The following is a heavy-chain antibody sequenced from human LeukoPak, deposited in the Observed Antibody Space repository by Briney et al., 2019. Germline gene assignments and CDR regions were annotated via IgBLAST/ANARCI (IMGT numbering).Heavy chain of an antibody. Sequence: SQTLSLTCAISGDSVSRNSVAWNWIRQSPSRGLEWLGRTYYRSKWYNDYAVSVKSRITIDADTSKNQFSLQLNSVTPEDTAVYYCARGLGYCSGGSCFNWFDPWAREPRSPSPQ. CDR3: ARGLGYCSGGSCFNWFDP. CDR1: GDSVSRNSVA. CDR2: TYYRSKWYN. V-gene: IGHV6-1*01. D-gene: IGHD2-15*01. J-gene: IGHJ5*02.